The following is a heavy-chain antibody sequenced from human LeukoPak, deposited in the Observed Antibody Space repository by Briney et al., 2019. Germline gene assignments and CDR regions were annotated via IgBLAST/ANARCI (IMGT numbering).Heavy chain of an antibody. V-gene: IGHV3-48*03. D-gene: IGHD1-26*01. CDR2: IHSSGSTI. Sequence: GGSLRLSCAASGFTISSYEMNWVRQAPGKGLEWISYIHSSGSTIYYADSVEGRFTISRDNAKNSLYLQMNSLRAEDTAVYYCVRDKSGCCFDYWGQGTLVTVSS. CDR3: VRDKSGCCFDY. CDR1: GFTISSYE. J-gene: IGHJ4*02.